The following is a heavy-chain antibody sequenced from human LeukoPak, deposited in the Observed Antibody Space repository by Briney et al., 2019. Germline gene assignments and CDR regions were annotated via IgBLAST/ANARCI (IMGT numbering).Heavy chain of an antibody. Sequence: GGALRLSCAASGFTFSSYGMHWVRQAPGKGLEWVAVISYDGSNKYYADSVKGRFTISRDNSKNTLYLQTNSLRAEDTAVSYCAKDLFPYCSGGSCYVLDYWGQGTLVTVSS. CDR2: ISYDGSNK. CDR3: AKDLFPYCSGGSCYVLDY. CDR1: GFTFSSYG. J-gene: IGHJ4*02. V-gene: IGHV3-30*18. D-gene: IGHD2-15*01.